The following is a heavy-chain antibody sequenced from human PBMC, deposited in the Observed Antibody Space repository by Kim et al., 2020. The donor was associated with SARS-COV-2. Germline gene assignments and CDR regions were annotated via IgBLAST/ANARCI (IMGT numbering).Heavy chain of an antibody. Sequence: SQTLSLTCAISGDSVSSNSAAWIWIRQSPSRGLECLGRTYYRSKWSSDYAISVKSRITISSDASKNQFSLHLNSVTPEDTAVYYCARAQGGAFDYWGQGTLVTVSS. CDR2: TYYRSKWSS. J-gene: IGHJ4*02. D-gene: IGHD3-16*01. CDR1: GDSVSSNSAA. V-gene: IGHV6-1*01. CDR3: ARAQGGAFDY.